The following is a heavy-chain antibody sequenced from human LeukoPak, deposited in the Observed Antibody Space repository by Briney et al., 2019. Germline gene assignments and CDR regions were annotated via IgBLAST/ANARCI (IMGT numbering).Heavy chain of an antibody. D-gene: IGHD6-6*01. V-gene: IGHV4-39*07. CDR3: ARDRAARPLDY. J-gene: IGHJ4*02. CDR1: GGSISSSSYY. Sequence: SETLSLTCTVSGGSISSSSYYWGWIRQPPGKGLEWIGSIYYSGSTYYNPSLKSRVTISVDTSKNQFSLKLSSVTAADTVVYYCARDRAARPLDYWGQGTLVTVSS. CDR2: IYYSGST.